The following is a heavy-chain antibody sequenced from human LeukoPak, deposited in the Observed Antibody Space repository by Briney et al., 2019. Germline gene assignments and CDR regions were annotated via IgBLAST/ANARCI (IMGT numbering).Heavy chain of an antibody. D-gene: IGHD2-2*01. V-gene: IGHV1-2*02. J-gene: IGHJ5*02. Sequence: GASVKVSCKASGYTFTGYYMHWVRQAPGQGLEWMGWINPNSGGTNYAQKFQGRVTMTRDTPISTAYMELSRLRSDDTAVYYCARARRAYTSCWFDPWGQGTLVTVSS. CDR3: ARARRAYTSCWFDP. CDR2: INPNSGGT. CDR1: GYTFTGYY.